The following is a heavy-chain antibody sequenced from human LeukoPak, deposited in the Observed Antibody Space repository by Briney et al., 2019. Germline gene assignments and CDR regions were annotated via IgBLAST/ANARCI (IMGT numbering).Heavy chain of an antibody. CDR2: ISAYNGNT. Sequence: ASVKVSCKASGYTFTSYGISWVRQAPGQGLEWMGWISAYNGNTNYAQRLQGRVTMTTDTSTSTAYMELRSLRSDDTAVYYCARELYSSGWYHFDHWGQGTLVTVSS. CDR1: GYTFTSYG. CDR3: ARELYSSGWYHFDH. V-gene: IGHV1-18*04. J-gene: IGHJ4*02. D-gene: IGHD6-19*01.